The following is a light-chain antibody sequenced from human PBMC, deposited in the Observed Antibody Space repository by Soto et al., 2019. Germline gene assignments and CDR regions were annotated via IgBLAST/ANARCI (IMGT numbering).Light chain of an antibody. CDR3: QQDESPRT. J-gene: IGKJ1*01. Sequence: EIVLTQSPGTLSLSPGERATLSCRASQTVSSIFLAWYQQKPGQAPRLLIYGASTRATGIPDRFSGSGSGTDFTLTIRRLEPEAFAMYYCQQDESPRTFGQGTKVEMK. V-gene: IGKV3-20*01. CDR2: GAS. CDR1: QTVSSIF.